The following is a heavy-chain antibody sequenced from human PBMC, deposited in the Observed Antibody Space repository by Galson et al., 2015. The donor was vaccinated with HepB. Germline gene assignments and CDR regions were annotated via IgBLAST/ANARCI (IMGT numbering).Heavy chain of an antibody. CDR1: GFTFSSYA. J-gene: IGHJ4*02. V-gene: IGHV3-23*01. CDR3: AKNGGYCSGGSCYGPDY. CDR2: ISGSGGST. Sequence: SLRLSCAASGFTFSSYAMSWVRQAPGKGLEWVSAISGSGGSTYYADSVKGRFTISRDNSKNALYLQMNSLRAEDTAVYYCAKNGGYCSGGSCYGPDYWGQGTLVTVSS. D-gene: IGHD2-15*01.